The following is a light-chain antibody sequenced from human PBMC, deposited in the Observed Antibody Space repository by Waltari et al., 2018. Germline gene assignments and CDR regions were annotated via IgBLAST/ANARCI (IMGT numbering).Light chain of an antibody. J-gene: IGLJ1*01. V-gene: IGLV2-14*03. CDR3: TSYTSSTTTPYV. CDR2: DVT. Sequence: QSALTQSASVSGTPGQSITISCTGTSRDVGRYDYVSWYQQHPGRAPKLLIHDVTDRASGVADRCSGSKSGNTASLTISGLQTEDEADYYCTSYTSSTTTPYVFGTGTQVTV. CDR1: SRDVGRYDY.